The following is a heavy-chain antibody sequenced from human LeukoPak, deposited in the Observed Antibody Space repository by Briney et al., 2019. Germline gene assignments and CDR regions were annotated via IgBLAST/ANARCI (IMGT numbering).Heavy chain of an antibody. Sequence: PSETLSLTCTVSGGSISSYYWSWIRQPPGKGLEWIGYIYYSGSTNYNPSLKSRVTISVDTSKNQFSLKLSSVTAADTAVYYCARGSGGSSSGYFDYWGQETLVTVSS. CDR2: IYYSGST. CDR3: ARGSGGSSSGYFDY. J-gene: IGHJ4*02. CDR1: GGSISSYY. V-gene: IGHV4-59*01. D-gene: IGHD6-6*01.